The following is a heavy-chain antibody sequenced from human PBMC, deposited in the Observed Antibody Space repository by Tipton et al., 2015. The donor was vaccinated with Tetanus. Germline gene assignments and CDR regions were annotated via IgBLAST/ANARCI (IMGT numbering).Heavy chain of an antibody. CDR3: AREKGMDV. Sequence: TLSLTCTVSGGSISSYHWSWIRQPPGKGLEWIGYISFSGTTSYNFSLKGRVTISLDTSKNQFSLKMTSVTAADTAVYYCAREKGMDVWGPGNRVTVSS. CDR1: GGSISSYH. J-gene: IGHJ6*02. CDR2: ISFSGTT. V-gene: IGHV4-59*01.